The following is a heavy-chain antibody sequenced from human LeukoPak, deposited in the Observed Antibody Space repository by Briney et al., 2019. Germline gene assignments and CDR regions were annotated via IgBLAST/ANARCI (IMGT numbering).Heavy chain of an antibody. CDR2: VHYSGTT. CDR1: GGSIRDYC. CDR3: AGDMRGSAKVWFDS. V-gene: IGHV4-59*12. Sequence: PSETLSLTCTVSGGSIRDYCWNWIRQPPGKGLEWVAYVHYSGTTKYNPSLQSRVTTAVDMSKKEVSLRLDSVTAADTAVYYCAGDMRGSAKVWFDSWGQGVQVIVSS. D-gene: IGHD3-10*01. J-gene: IGHJ5*01.